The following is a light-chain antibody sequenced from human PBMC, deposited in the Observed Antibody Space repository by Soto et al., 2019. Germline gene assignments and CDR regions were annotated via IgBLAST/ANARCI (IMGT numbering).Light chain of an antibody. CDR2: DAV. CDR3: QYYGRSGIT. CDR1: QSISTIH. Sequence: EIVLTQSPATLSLSPGERGTLSCGASQSISTIHLAWYQQRPGLAPRLLIYDAVSRATGIPDRLSGSGSGIDFTLTIDRLEPEDFAVYYWQYYGRSGITFGQGTRMDIK. J-gene: IGKJ5*01. V-gene: IGKV3D-20*01.